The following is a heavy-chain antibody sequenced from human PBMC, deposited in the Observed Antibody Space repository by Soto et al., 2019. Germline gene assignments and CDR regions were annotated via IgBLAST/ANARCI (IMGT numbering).Heavy chain of an antibody. CDR1: GGSCSRYY. CDR3: ARGWGSTSCYTCLFYYYSGMDV. D-gene: IGHD2-2*02. V-gene: IGHV4-34*01. Sequence: AVSITFAVYGGSCSRYYWSWIRQTPGKGLDWIGEINHSGSTNYNPSLKSRVTISVDTSKNQFSLKLSSVTAAETAVYYCARGWGSTSCYTCLFYYYSGMDVWGQGTTVTVSS. CDR2: INHSGST. J-gene: IGHJ6*01.